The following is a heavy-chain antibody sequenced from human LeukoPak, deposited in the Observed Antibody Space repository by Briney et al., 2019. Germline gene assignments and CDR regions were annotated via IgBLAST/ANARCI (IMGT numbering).Heavy chain of an antibody. J-gene: IGHJ4*02. D-gene: IGHD5-18*01. V-gene: IGHV3-48*03. CDR3: ARVRSGYSHENYFDY. Sequence: GGSLRLSCAASGFTFSNYEMNWVRKAPGKGLEWVSYISGSGSTIYYADSVKGRFTISRDSAKDSLYLQMNSLRAEDTAVYYCARVRSGYSHENYFDYWGQGTLVTVSS. CDR1: GFTFSNYE. CDR2: ISGSGSTI.